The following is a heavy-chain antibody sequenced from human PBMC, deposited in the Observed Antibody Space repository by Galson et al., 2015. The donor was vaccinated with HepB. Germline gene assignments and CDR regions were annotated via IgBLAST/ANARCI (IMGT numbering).Heavy chain of an antibody. CDR2: INGDGSST. CDR1: GFTISSYW. J-gene: IGHJ6*02. V-gene: IGHV3-74*01. CDR3: VRGGYYSYGVDV. D-gene: IGHD3-10*01. Sequence: SLRLSCAASGFTISSYWMHWVRQAPGKGLVWVSRINGDGSSTSYADSVKGRFTISRDNAKSTLYLQMNSLRAEDTAIYYCVRGGYYSYGVDVWGQGTTVTVSS.